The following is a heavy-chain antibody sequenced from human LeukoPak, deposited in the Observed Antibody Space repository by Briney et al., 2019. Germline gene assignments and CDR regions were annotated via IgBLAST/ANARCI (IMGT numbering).Heavy chain of an antibody. CDR2: IKQDGSEK. Sequence: GGSLRLSCAASGFTFSTYWMSWVRQAPGKVLEWVANIKQDGSEKYYVDSVKGRFTISRDNAKNSLYLQMNSPRAEDTAMYYCARDSAGNDYWGQGTLVTVSS. CDR3: ARDSAGNDY. V-gene: IGHV3-7*01. CDR1: GFTFSTYW. D-gene: IGHD6-13*01. J-gene: IGHJ4*02.